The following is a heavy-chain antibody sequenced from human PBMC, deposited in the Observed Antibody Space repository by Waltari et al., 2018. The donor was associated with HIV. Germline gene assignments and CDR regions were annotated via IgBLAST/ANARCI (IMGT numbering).Heavy chain of an antibody. D-gene: IGHD5-12*01. CDR2: IYPGDSET. V-gene: IGHV5-51*01. Sequence: EVQLVQSGAEVKKTGVSLSIPFKASGYTFTSHCIGWVRKRPGKGLEWMGIIYPGDSETRYSPSFKGQVSISGDKSFNIAYLQWSSLKASDTAVYYCARRRGYDWDYWGQGTLVTVS. CDR1: GYTFTSHC. CDR3: ARRRGYDWDY. J-gene: IGHJ4*02.